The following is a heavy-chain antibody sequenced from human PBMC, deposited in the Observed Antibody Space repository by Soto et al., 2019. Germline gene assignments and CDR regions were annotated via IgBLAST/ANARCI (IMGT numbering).Heavy chain of an antibody. CDR1: GFSFNKHA. V-gene: IGHV3-23*04. CDR2: ITGSGSSI. CDR3: AKDDVSGDGLWLVSA. Sequence: DVQLVESGGGLVQPGGSLKLSCVASGFSFNKHAMLWVRQAPGQGQEWVSGITGSGSSIQYTASVKGRFTISRDNSKNTVYLQMDYLRAEDTAMYYCAKDDVSGDGLWLVSAWGQGTPVTVS. J-gene: IGHJ5*02. D-gene: IGHD2-21*02.